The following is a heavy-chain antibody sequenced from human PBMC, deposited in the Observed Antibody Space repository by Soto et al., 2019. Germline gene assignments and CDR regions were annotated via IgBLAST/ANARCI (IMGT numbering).Heavy chain of an antibody. J-gene: IGHJ6*02. CDR2: ISAYNGNT. CDR1: GYTFTSYG. CDR3: ATEEYSRSGIHLLVNYYYYAMDV. V-gene: IGHV1-18*04. D-gene: IGHD3-10*01. Sequence: ASVKVSCKASGYTFTSYGISWVRQAPGQGLEWMGWISAYNGNTNYAQKLQGRVTMTTDTSTSTAYMELRSLRSDDTAVYYCATEEYSRSGIHLLVNYYYYAMDVWGQGTTVTVAS.